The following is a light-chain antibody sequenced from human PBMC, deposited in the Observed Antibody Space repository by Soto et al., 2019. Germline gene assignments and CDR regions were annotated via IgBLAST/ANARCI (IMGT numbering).Light chain of an antibody. Sequence: DIQMTQSPSTLSASVGDRVTITCRASQSISTWLAWYQQKPGTAPKLLIYRASNLESGVPSRFSGSGSGTXXXXXXXXXXXXDFAXYYXQQYTTYSGTFGPGTKVDIK. V-gene: IGKV1-5*03. CDR3: QQYTTYSGT. J-gene: IGKJ3*01. CDR1: QSISTW. CDR2: RAS.